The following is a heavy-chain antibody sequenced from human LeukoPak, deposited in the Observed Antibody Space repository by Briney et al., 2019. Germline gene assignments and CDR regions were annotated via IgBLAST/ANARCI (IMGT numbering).Heavy chain of an antibody. CDR2: INPNSGGT. CDR1: GYTLTGYY. V-gene: IGHV1-2*02. D-gene: IGHD2-21*01. CDR3: SRLVNAISTFDY. J-gene: IGHJ4*02. Sequence: ASVKVSCKASGYTLTGYYMHWVRQPTGQELEWMGWINPNSGGTNYAHKFQGRLTLTSDTYIRTAYMAPSRLRYDHRAVYSCSRLVNAISTFDYWGRGTLVTVSS.